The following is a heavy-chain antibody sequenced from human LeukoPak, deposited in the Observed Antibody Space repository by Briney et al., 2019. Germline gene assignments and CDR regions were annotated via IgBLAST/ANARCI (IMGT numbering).Heavy chain of an antibody. CDR2: ITTSSIYK. CDR1: VFPFSSYS. Sequence: GGSLRLSCAASVFPFSSYSMNWVRQAPGKGLGWVSSITTSSIYKYYGDSVKGRLPISRDNAKKSLYLQMNSLRAEDTAVYYCAQTTVTPPYYMDVWGKGTTVTVSS. V-gene: IGHV3-21*01. J-gene: IGHJ6*03. D-gene: IGHD4-11*01. CDR3: AQTTVTPPYYMDV.